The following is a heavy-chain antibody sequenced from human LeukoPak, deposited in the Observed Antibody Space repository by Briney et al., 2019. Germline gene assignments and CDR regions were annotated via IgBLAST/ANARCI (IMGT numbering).Heavy chain of an antibody. V-gene: IGHV4-59*08. J-gene: IGHJ6*02. Sequence: SETLSLTCPVSGASVSSNGWSCVRQPPGMRLEWIGYVYYSGSTNYNPSLKSRVTISVDTSKTQFSLRLSSVTAADTAVYYCARYLEPGWHATDVWGQGTTVTVSS. CDR2: VYYSGST. CDR1: GASVSSNG. CDR3: ARYLEPGWHATDV. D-gene: IGHD2-15*01.